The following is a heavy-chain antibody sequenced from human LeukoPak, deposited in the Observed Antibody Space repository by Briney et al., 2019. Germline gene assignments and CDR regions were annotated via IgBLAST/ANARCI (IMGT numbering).Heavy chain of an antibody. V-gene: IGHV3-48*01. Sequence: GRSLRLSCAASGFTFSDYNMNWVRQVPGKGLESVSYMSRSGDIIYYADSVKGRFTISRDNAKNSLYLQMNSLRAEDTAVYYCARDVYYGSGSPRLDYWGQGTLVTVSS. CDR2: MSRSGDII. J-gene: IGHJ4*02. D-gene: IGHD3-10*01. CDR3: ARDVYYGSGSPRLDY. CDR1: GFTFSDYN.